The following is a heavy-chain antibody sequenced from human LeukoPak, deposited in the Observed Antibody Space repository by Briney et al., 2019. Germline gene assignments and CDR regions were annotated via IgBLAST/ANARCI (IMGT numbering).Heavy chain of an antibody. D-gene: IGHD5-12*01. CDR3: VRRGPNNSGLDY. CDR2: ITSYSSYI. CDR1: GFTFSSYT. Sequence: GGSLRLSCAASGFTFSSYTFKWVRQAPGKGLEWVASITSYSSYIYYSDSVQSRFAVSRDNAKNSLYLQMNSLRVEDTAVFYCVRRGPNNSGLDYWGQGTLVSASS. V-gene: IGHV3-21*01. J-gene: IGHJ4*02.